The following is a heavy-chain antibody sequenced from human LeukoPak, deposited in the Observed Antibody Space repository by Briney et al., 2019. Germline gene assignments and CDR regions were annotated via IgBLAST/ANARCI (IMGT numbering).Heavy chain of an antibody. V-gene: IGHV1-2*02. Sequence: GASVKVSCKASGYTFTGHYMHWVRQAPGQGLEWMGWINPNSGGTNYAQKFQGRVTMTRDTSISTAYMELSRLRSDDTAVYYCARDLPRQQLDAEYFQHWGQGTLVTVSS. J-gene: IGHJ1*01. CDR2: INPNSGGT. CDR3: ARDLPRQQLDAEYFQH. D-gene: IGHD6-13*01. CDR1: GYTFTGHY.